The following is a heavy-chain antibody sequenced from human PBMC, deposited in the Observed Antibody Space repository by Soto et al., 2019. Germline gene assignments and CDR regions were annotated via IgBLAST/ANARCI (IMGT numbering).Heavy chain of an antibody. CDR1: GFTFSDYW. J-gene: IGHJ4*02. V-gene: IGHV3-7*05. CDR2: IKYDGREK. Sequence: PGGSLRLSCAASGFTFSDYWMNWVRQTPGKRLEWVASIKYDGREKNYVDSVKGRFTISRGNAKNSVYLQMASLGAEDTAVYYCARDGVAPGLYFDHWGQGTPVTVS. D-gene: IGHD6-13*01. CDR3: ARDGVAPGLYFDH.